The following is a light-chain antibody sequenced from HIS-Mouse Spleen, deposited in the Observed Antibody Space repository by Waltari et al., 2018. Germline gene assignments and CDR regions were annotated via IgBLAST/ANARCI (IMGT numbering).Light chain of an antibody. J-gene: IGLJ3*02. CDR2: EGS. CDR1: SRDVGSYNL. V-gene: IGLV2-23*01. Sequence: QSALTQPASVSGSPGQSITISCTGTSRDVGSYNLVSWYQQHPGKAPKHMLYEGSKRPSGVANRFSGSKSGNTASLTISGLQAEDEADYYCCSYAGSSTLVFGGGTKLTVL. CDR3: CSYAGSSTLV.